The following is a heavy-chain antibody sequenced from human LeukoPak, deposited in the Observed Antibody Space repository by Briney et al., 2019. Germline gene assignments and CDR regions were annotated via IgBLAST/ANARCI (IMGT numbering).Heavy chain of an antibody. CDR1: GGTFSSYA. J-gene: IGHJ6*02. D-gene: IGHD4-17*01. V-gene: IGHV1-69*13. Sequence: ASVKVSCKASGGTFSSYAISWVRQAPGQGLEWMGGIIPIFGTANYAQKFQGRVTITADESTSTVYMELSSLRAEDTAVYYCARDLIFGDSEPGPYGMDVWGQGTTVTVSS. CDR3: ARDLIFGDSEPGPYGMDV. CDR2: IIPIFGTA.